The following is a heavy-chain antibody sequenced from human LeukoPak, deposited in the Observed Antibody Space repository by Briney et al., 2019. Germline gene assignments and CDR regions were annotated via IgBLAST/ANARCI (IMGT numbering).Heavy chain of an antibody. D-gene: IGHD4/OR15-4a*01. CDR3: ARENYGGHTFDY. J-gene: IGHJ4*02. V-gene: IGHV3-30*02. Sequence: PGVSLRLSCAASGFTFSSYGMHWVRQAPGKGLEWVAFIRYDGSNKYYADSVKGRFTISRDNSKNTLYLQMNSLRAEDTAVYYCARENYGGHTFDYWGQGTLVTVSS. CDR1: GFTFSSYG. CDR2: IRYDGSNK.